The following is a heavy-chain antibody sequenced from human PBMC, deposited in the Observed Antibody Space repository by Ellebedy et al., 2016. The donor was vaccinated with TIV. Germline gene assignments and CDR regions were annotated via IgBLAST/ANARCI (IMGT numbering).Heavy chain of an antibody. V-gene: IGHV1-18*01. D-gene: IGHD6-13*01. CDR1: GYTFTSYG. CDR3: ARVAGYSSRRHHPTGDY. Sequence: ASVKVSXKASGYTFTSYGISWVRKAPGQGLEWMGWISAYNGNTNYAQKLQGRVTMTTDTSTSTAYMELRSLRSDDTAVYYCARVAGYSSRRHHPTGDYWGQGTLVTVSS. CDR2: ISAYNGNT. J-gene: IGHJ4*02.